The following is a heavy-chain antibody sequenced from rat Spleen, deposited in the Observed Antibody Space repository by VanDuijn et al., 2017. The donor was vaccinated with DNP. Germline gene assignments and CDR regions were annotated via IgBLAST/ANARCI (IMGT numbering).Heavy chain of an antibody. CDR2: ISYDGGST. D-gene: IGHD1-3*01. Sequence: EVQLVETGGGLVQPGRSLKLSCVASGFTFSSYWMYWIRQAPTKGLEWVAYISYDGGSTNYGDSVKGRFTISRDNAKSTLYLQMDSLRSEDTATYYCTRGKNYAMDAWGQGVMVTVSS. CDR3: TRGKNYAMDA. V-gene: IGHV5-20*01. J-gene: IGHJ2*01. CDR1: GFTFSSYW.